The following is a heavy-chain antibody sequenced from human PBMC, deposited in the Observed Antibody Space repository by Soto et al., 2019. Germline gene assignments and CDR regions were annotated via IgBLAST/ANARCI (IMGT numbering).Heavy chain of an antibody. D-gene: IGHD5-12*01. CDR1: GGSISSGGYY. V-gene: IGHV4-31*03. Sequence: SETLSLTCTVSGGSISSGGYYWSWIRQHPGKGLEWIGYIYYSGSTYYNPSLKSRVTISVDTSKNQFSLKLSSVTAADTAVYYCARARKVGGYDDGKYGMDVWGQGTTVTVSS. CDR2: IYYSGST. J-gene: IGHJ6*02. CDR3: ARARKVGGYDDGKYGMDV.